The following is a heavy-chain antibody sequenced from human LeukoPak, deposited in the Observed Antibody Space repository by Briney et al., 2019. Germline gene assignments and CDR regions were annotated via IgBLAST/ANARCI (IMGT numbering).Heavy chain of an antibody. CDR1: GFTFDDYA. Sequence: GGSLRLSCAASGFTFDDYAMHWVRQAPGKGLEWVSGISWNSGSIGYADSVKGRFTISRDNAKNSLYLQMNSLRAEDTALYYCARDHYGSGSYNDYWGQGTLVTVSS. D-gene: IGHD3-10*01. CDR2: ISWNSGSI. V-gene: IGHV3-9*01. J-gene: IGHJ4*02. CDR3: ARDHYGSGSYNDY.